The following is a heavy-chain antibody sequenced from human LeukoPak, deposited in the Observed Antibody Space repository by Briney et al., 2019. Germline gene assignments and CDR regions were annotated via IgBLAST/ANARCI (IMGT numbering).Heavy chain of an antibody. CDR1: GFTFTSYH. J-gene: IGHJ4*02. D-gene: IGHD5-12*01. CDR2: ISGSGGST. CDR3: AKQEWLRVIDY. V-gene: IGHV3-23*01. Sequence: QPGGSLRLSCAASGFTFTSYHMDWVRQAPGKGLEWVSAISGSGGSTYYADSVKGRFTISRDNSKNTLYLQMNSLRAEDTAVYYCAKQEWLRVIDYWGQGTLVTVSS.